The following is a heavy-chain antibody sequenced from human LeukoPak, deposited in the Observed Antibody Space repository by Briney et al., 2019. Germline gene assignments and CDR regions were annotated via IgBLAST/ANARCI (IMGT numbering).Heavy chain of an antibody. D-gene: IGHD1-26*01. CDR2: IGTAGDT. V-gene: IGHV3-13*04. Sequence: GGSLRLSCAASGFTFSSYDMHWVRHATGKGLEWVSAIGTAGDTYYPGSVKGRFTISRENAKNSLYLQMNSLRAEDTAVYYCATGGSGSYYTYWGQGTLVTVSS. CDR1: GFTFSSYD. CDR3: ATGGSGSYYTY. J-gene: IGHJ4*02.